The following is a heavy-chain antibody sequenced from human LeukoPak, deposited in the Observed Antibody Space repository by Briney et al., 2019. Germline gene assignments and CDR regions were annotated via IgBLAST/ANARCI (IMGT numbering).Heavy chain of an antibody. Sequence: PSETLSLTCAVYGGSFSGYYWSWIRQPPGKGLEWIGEINHSGSTNYNPSLKSRVTISVDTSRNQFSLKLSSVTAADTAVYYCARGLGIQLGYFDYWGQGTLVTVSS. D-gene: IGHD1-26*01. V-gene: IGHV4-34*01. J-gene: IGHJ4*02. CDR2: INHSGST. CDR3: ARGLGIQLGYFDY. CDR1: GGSFSGYY.